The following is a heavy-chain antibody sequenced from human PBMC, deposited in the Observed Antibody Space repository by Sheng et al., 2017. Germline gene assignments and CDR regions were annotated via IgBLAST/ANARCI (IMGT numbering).Heavy chain of an antibody. Sequence: QVQLVESGGGVVQPGRSLRLSCAASRFTFGGYTMHWVRQAPGKGLEWVAAISYDGSNEFYVDSVKGRFTISRDNSKNTMYLQMDSLRTEDTAVYYCAKDHPSSGWPTFEYWGRGTLVIVSS. CDR2: ISYDGSNE. CDR3: AKDHPSSGWPTFEY. CDR1: RFTFGGYT. V-gene: IGHV3-30*01. D-gene: IGHD6-19*01. J-gene: IGHJ4*02.